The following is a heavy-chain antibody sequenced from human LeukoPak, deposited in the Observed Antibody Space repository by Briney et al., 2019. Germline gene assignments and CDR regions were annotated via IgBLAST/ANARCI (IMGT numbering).Heavy chain of an antibody. J-gene: IGHJ4*02. Sequence: GGSLRLSCAGSGFNFNSYWMSWVRQAPGKGLECVANIKQDGSEIYFVDPVKGRFTISRDNAKSSLYLQMNSLRGEDTAVYYCAKDHGSGSYYNLPDYWGQGTLVTVSS. CDR1: GFNFNSYW. CDR2: IKQDGSEI. V-gene: IGHV3-7*01. CDR3: AKDHGSGSYYNLPDY. D-gene: IGHD3-10*01.